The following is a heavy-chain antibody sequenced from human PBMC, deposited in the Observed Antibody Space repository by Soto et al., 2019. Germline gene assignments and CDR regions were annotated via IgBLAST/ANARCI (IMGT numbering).Heavy chain of an antibody. D-gene: IGHD5-18*01. V-gene: IGHV1-69*08. CDR3: ARDFPPYGYGTSSPYYFDY. J-gene: IGHJ4*02. CDR2: IIPILGIA. Sequence: QVQLVQSGAEVKKPGSSVKVSCKASGGTFSSYTISWVRQAPGQGLEWMGRIIPILGIANYAQKFQGRVKITADKSTRTAYRELSSLRSEDTAVYYCARDFPPYGYGTSSPYYFDYWGQGTLVTVSS. CDR1: GGTFSSYT.